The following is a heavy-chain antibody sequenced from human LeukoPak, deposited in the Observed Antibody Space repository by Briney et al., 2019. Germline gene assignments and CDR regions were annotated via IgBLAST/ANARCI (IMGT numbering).Heavy chain of an antibody. CDR3: ARGTSTIVATFSY. J-gene: IGHJ4*02. Sequence: PSETLSLTCAVYGGSFSGYYWSWIRQPPGKGLEWIGEINHSGSSSYNPSLKSRVTISVDTSKNQFSLKLSSVTAADTAVYYCARGTSTIVATFSYWGQGTLITVSS. CDR1: GGSFSGYY. D-gene: IGHD5-12*01. CDR2: INHSGSS. V-gene: IGHV4-34*01.